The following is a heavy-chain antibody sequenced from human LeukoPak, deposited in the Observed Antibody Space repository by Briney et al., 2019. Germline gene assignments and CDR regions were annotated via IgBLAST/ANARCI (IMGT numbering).Heavy chain of an antibody. CDR2: ISAYNGNT. V-gene: IGHV1-18*01. Sequence: GASVKVSCKASGYTFTSYGISWVRQAPGQGLEWMGWISAYNGNTNYAQKLQGRVTMTTDTSTSTAYMELRSLRSDDTAVYYCARVVVGPAAMRYWFDPWGQGTLVTVSS. CDR1: GYTFTSYG. D-gene: IGHD2-2*01. CDR3: ARVVVGPAAMRYWFDP. J-gene: IGHJ5*02.